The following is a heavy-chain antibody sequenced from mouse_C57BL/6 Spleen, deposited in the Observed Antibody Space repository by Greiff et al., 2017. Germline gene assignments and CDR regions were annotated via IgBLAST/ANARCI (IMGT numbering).Heavy chain of an antibody. CDR2: INPGSGGT. D-gene: IGHD2-3*01. J-gene: IGHJ4*01. CDR1: GYAFTNYL. CDR3: ARNRDGYYEGARDY. Sequence: VQVVESGAELVRPGTSVKVSCKASGYAFTNYLIEWVKQRPGQGLEWIGVINPGSGGTNYNEKFKGKAPLTADKSSSTAYMQLGSLTSEDSAVYFCARNRDGYYEGARDYWGQGTSVTVSS. V-gene: IGHV1-54*01.